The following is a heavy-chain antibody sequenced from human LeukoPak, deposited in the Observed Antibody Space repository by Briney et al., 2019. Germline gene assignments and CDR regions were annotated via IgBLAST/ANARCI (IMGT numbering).Heavy chain of an antibody. J-gene: IGHJ4*02. D-gene: IGHD3-22*01. CDR2: TYVGGTT. CDR1: GGSISGGSYY. CDR3: ARTFYYYENTGYRDFFDS. V-gene: IGHV4-61*02. Sequence: SETLSLTCTVSGGSISGGSYYWHWIRQPAGKGLEWIGRTYVGGTTNYTPSLKSRVTISADPSSNQFSLRLSSVTAADTAVYYCARTFYYYENTGYRDFFDSWGQGTLVTVSS.